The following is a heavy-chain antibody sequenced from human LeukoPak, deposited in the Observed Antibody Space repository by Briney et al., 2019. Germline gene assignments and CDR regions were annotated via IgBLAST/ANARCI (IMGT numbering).Heavy chain of an antibody. CDR1: GFTFSSYS. D-gene: IGHD3-9*01. CDR3: ARGALGIRYFDWFLTDKYYFDY. V-gene: IGHV3-21*01. Sequence: GGSLRLSCAASGFTFSSYSMNWVRQAPGKGLEWVSSISSSSSYIYYADSVKGRFTISRDNAKNSLYLQMNSLRAEDTAVYYCARGALGIRYFDWFLTDKYYFDYWGQGTLVTVSS. CDR2: ISSSSSYI. J-gene: IGHJ4*02.